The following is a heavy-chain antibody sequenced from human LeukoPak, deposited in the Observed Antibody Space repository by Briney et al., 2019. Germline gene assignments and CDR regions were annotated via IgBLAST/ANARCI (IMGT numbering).Heavy chain of an antibody. CDR1: GLTFDDYA. Sequence: GGSLRLSCAASGLTFDDYAMHWVRQAPGKGLEWVSLISWDGGSTYYADSVKGRFTISRDNSKNSLYLQMNSLRAEDTALYYCAKDMAAYYYSSGNIDYWGQGTLVTVSS. CDR2: ISWDGGST. D-gene: IGHD3-10*01. J-gene: IGHJ4*02. V-gene: IGHV3-43D*03. CDR3: AKDMAAYYYSSGNIDY.